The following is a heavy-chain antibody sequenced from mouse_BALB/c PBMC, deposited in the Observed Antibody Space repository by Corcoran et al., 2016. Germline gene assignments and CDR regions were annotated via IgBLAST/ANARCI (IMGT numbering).Heavy chain of an antibody. CDR1: GYTFTEYT. CDR2: FYPRSNTI. J-gene: IGHJ3*01. D-gene: IGHD2-14*01. V-gene: IGHV1-62-2*01. CDR3: ARHAYSRDGGFAY. Sequence: VQLQQSGAELVKPGASVKLSCKASGYTFTEYTIHWVKQRSGQGLEWIGWFYPRSNTIKYNEKFKDKATLNEDKSSSTVYMELSRLTSEDSAVDFCARHAYSRDGGFAYWGQGTLVTVSA.